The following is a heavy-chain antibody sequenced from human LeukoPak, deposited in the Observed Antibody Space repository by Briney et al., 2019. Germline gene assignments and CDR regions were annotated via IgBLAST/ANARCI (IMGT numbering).Heavy chain of an antibody. J-gene: IGHJ4*02. CDR3: AREVASGYGD. V-gene: IGHV3-64*01. CDR1: GFTFSSYA. CDR2: ISSNGGST. Sequence: GGSLRLSCAASGFTFSSYAMHWVRQAPGKGLEYVSAISSNGGSTYYANSVKGRFTISRDNSKNTLYLQMGSLRAEDMAVYYCAREVASGYGDWGQGILVTVSS. D-gene: IGHD5-12*01.